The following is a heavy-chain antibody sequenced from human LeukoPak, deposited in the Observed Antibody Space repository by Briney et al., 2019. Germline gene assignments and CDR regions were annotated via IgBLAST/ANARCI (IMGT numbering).Heavy chain of an antibody. V-gene: IGHV3-30*04. CDR2: ISDDGSKK. J-gene: IGHJ4*02. CDR3: ARNLNDYGDRIWDY. CDR1: GFTFSSYA. D-gene: IGHD4-17*01. Sequence: TGGSLRLSCAASGFTFSSYAMHWVRQAPGKGLECVAVISDDGSKKYYADSVKGRFTISRDNSKNTLYLQMNSLRAEDTAVYYCARNLNDYGDRIWDYWGQGTLVTVSS.